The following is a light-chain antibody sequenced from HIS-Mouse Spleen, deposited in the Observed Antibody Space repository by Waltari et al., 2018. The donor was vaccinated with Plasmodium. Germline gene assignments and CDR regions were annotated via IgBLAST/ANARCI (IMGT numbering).Light chain of an antibody. Sequence: DIQMTQSPSSLSASVGDRVTITCQPSQDISNYLNWYQQKPGKAPKLLIYDASNLETGVPSRFSGSGSGTDFTFTISSLQPEDIATYYCQQYDNLPPGTFGQGTRLEIK. CDR3: QQYDNLPPGT. CDR2: DAS. J-gene: IGKJ5*01. CDR1: QDISNY. V-gene: IGKV1-33*01.